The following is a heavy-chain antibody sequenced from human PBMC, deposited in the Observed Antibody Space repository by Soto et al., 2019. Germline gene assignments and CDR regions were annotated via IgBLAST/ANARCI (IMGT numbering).Heavy chain of an antibody. J-gene: IGHJ5*02. CDR3: SRRAPEGFDP. Sequence: SETLSLTCTVSGGSFGSSAYYWGWIRRAPGKGLEWIGSINSSGSTFSNPSLKSRVTLSVDTSKNQFSLKLTSVTAADTALYCCSRRAPEGFDPWGQGTLVTV. CDR1: GGSFGSSAYY. CDR2: INSSGST. V-gene: IGHV4-39*01.